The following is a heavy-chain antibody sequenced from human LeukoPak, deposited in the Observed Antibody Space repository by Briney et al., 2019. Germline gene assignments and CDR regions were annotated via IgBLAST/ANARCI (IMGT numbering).Heavy chain of an antibody. CDR1: GFTFSDCY. Sequence: TGGSLRLSCAASGFTFSDCYMSWIRQAPGKGLEWVSYISSSGNTIYYADSVKGRFTISRDNAKNSLYLQVNSLRAEDTAVYYCARDWAGGPHDYWGQGTLVTVSS. J-gene: IGHJ4*02. D-gene: IGHD3-10*01. CDR3: ARDWAGGPHDY. CDR2: ISSSGNTI. V-gene: IGHV3-11*04.